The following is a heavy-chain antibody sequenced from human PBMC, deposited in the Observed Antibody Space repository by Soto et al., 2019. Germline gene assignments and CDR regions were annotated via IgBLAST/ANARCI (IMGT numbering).Heavy chain of an antibody. Sequence: QVQLVQSGAEVKKPGSSVKVSCKASGGTFSSYAISWVRQAPGQGLEWMGGIIPIFGTANYAQKFQGRVTITADESTSTAYMELSSLRSEDTAVYYCARDGGYGSGSYYNGWLGYYYYGMDVWGQGTTVTVSS. CDR1: GGTFSSYA. D-gene: IGHD3-10*01. V-gene: IGHV1-69*01. J-gene: IGHJ6*02. CDR2: IIPIFGTA. CDR3: ARDGGYGSGSYYNGWLGYYYYGMDV.